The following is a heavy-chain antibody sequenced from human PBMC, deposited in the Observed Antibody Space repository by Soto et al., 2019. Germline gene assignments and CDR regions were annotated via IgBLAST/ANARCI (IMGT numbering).Heavy chain of an antibody. D-gene: IGHD2-15*01. CDR2: IYYSGST. CDR1: GGSISSSSYY. J-gene: IGHJ3*02. CDR3: AALSGGSFVGGDAFDI. V-gene: IGHV4-39*01. Sequence: SETLSLTXTVSGGSISSSSYYWGWIRQTPGQGLVWIGSIYYSGSTYYNPSLKSRVTISVDTSKNQFSLKLSSVTAADTAVYYCAALSGGSFVGGDAFDIWGQGTMVTVSS.